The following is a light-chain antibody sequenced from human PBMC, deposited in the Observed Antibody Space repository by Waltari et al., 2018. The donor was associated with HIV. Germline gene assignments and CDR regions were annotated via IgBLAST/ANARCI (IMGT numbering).Light chain of an antibody. CDR3: QVWDSNTDHVV. CDR2: DDT. CDR1: TIGSKS. V-gene: IGLV3-21*02. J-gene: IGLJ2*01. Sequence: SYVLTQAPSVSVAPGQTARITCGGNTIGSKSVHWYQRKPGQAPVLVVYDDTDRPSGIPERFSGSNSGNTATLIMSGVEAGDEADYYCQVWDSNTDHVVFGGGTKLTVL.